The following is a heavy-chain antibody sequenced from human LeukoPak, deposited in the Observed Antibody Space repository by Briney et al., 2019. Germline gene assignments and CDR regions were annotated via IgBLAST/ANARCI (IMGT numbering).Heavy chain of an antibody. J-gene: IGHJ3*02. V-gene: IGHV3-64*01. Sequence: GGSLRLSCAASGFTFSSYAMHWVRQAPGKGLEYVSAISSNGGSTYYANSVKGRFTISRDNSKNTLYLQMGSLRAEDMAVYYCPGVILVVPAAVVAFGIWGQKRMGTVSS. CDR1: GFTFSSYA. CDR3: PGVILVVPAAVVAFGI. CDR2: ISSNGGST. D-gene: IGHD2-2*01.